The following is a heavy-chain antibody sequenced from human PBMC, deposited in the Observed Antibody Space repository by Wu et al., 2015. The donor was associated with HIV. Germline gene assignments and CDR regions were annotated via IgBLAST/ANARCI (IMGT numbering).Heavy chain of an antibody. CDR1: GYNFRGYY. Sequence: QVQLVQSGAEVKKPGASVKVSCKASGYNFRGYYMHWVQQAPGQGLEWMGWVNPNSGGTKYAQKFQGRVTMTRDTSISTAYMELSSLKYDDTAVYYCASGEMVDFDYWGQGTLVTVSS. CDR2: VNPNSGGT. J-gene: IGHJ4*02. V-gene: IGHV1-2*02. CDR3: ASGEMVDFDY. D-gene: IGHD5-24*01.